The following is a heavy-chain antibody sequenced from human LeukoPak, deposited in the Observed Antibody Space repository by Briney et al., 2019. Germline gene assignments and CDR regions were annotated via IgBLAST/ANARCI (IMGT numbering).Heavy chain of an antibody. CDR1: GFTFSSYA. CDR3: AKDVGSSWPRFYYYYGMDV. V-gene: IGHV3-23*01. CDR2: ISGSGGST. D-gene: IGHD6-13*01. J-gene: IGHJ6*02. Sequence: PGGSLRLSCAASGFTFSSYAMSWVRQAPGKGPEWVSAISGSGGSTYYADSVKGRFTISRDNSKNTLYLQMNSLRAEDTAVYYCAKDVGSSWPRFYYYYGMDVWGQGTTVTVSS.